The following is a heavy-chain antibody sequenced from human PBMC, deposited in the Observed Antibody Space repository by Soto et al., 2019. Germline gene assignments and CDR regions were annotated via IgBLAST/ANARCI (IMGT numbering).Heavy chain of an antibody. CDR3: ARTYCSSTSCYTGWFDP. V-gene: IGHV4-4*02. Sequence: SETLSLTCAVSGGSISSSNWWSCVRQPPGKGLEWIGEIYHSGSTNYNPSLKSRVTISVDKSKNQFSLKLSSVTAADTAVYYCARTYCSSTSCYTGWFDPWGQGTLVTVSS. J-gene: IGHJ5*02. CDR1: GGSISSSNW. D-gene: IGHD2-2*02. CDR2: IYHSGST.